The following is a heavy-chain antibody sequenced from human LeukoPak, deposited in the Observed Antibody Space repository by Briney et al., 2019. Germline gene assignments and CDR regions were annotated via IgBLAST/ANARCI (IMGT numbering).Heavy chain of an antibody. V-gene: IGHV3-48*03. D-gene: IGHD5-18*01. CDR2: ISSSGSTI. CDR1: GFTFSSYE. J-gene: IGHJ4*02. Sequence: GGSLRLSCAASGFTFSSYEMNWVRQAPGKGLEWVSYISSSGSTIYYADSVKGRFTISRDNAKNTLYLQMNSLRAEDTAVYYCARGGGYSYCSFDYWGQGTLVTVSS. CDR3: ARGGGYSYCSFDY.